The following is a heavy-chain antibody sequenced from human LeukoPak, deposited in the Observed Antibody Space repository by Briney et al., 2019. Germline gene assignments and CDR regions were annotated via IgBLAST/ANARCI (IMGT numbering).Heavy chain of an antibody. CDR2: MNPNSGNT. CDR3: ARGCSSTSSLDY. Sequence: ASVKVSCKASGYTFTSYDINWVRQATGQGLEWMGWMNPNSGNTGYAQKFQGRVTMTRNTSISTAYMELGSLRSEDTAVYYCARGCSSTSSLDYWGQGTLVTVSS. D-gene: IGHD2-2*01. V-gene: IGHV1-8*01. J-gene: IGHJ4*02. CDR1: GYTFTSYD.